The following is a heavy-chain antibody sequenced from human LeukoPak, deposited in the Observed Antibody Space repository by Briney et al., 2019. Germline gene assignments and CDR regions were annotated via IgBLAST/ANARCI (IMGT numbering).Heavy chain of an antibody. CDR3: ARVGYYYDSSGYYLDAFDI. V-gene: IGHV4-59*01. Sequence: SETLSLTCTASGGSISSYYWSWIRQPPGKGLEWIGYIYYSGSTNYNPSLKSRVTISVDTSKNQFSLKLSSVTAADTAVYYCARVGYYYDSSGYYLDAFDIWGQGTMVTVSS. CDR1: GGSISSYY. CDR2: IYYSGST. D-gene: IGHD3-22*01. J-gene: IGHJ3*02.